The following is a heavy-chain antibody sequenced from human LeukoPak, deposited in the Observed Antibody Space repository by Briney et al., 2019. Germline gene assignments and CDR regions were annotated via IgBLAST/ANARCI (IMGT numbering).Heavy chain of an antibody. D-gene: IGHD1-26*01. CDR2: IYASGSTI. V-gene: IGHV3-48*03. CDR3: ARKVGYYYYYGTDV. Sequence: GGSLRLSCAASGFTFASYEMNWVRQAPGEGLECIAYIYASGSTIYYSDSVKGRLTISRDNAKNSLYLQMNSLSAEDTAVYYCARKVGYYYYYGTDVWGKGTTVTVSS. CDR1: GFTFASYE. J-gene: IGHJ6*04.